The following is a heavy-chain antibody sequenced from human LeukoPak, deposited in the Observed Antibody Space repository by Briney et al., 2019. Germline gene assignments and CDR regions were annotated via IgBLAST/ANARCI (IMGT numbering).Heavy chain of an antibody. CDR1: GGSISSGDYH. V-gene: IGHV4-30-4*01. Sequence: SETLSLTCTVSGGSISSGDYHWSWIRQPPGKGLEWIGYIYYSGSTYYNPSLKSRVTISVDTSKNQFSLKLSSVTAADTAVYYCARGPFYGDYYYYYGMDVWGKGTTVTVSS. D-gene: IGHD4-17*01. J-gene: IGHJ6*04. CDR3: ARGPFYGDYYYYYGMDV. CDR2: IYYSGST.